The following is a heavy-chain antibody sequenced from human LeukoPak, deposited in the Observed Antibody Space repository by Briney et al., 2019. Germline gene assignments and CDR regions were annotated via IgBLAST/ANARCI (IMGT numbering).Heavy chain of an antibody. D-gene: IGHD3-9*01. CDR3: AHSLRSRDVDWLFRSPFDY. V-gene: IGHV2-5*02. CDR2: IYWDDDK. J-gene: IGHJ4*02. CDR1: GFSLRTSGVG. Sequence: SGPTLVNPTQTLTLTCTFSGFSLRTSGVGVGWIRQPPGKALEWLALIYWDDDKRYSPSLKSRLTITKDTSKNQVVLTMTNMDPVDTATYYCAHSLRSRDVDWLFRSPFDYWGQGTLVTVSS.